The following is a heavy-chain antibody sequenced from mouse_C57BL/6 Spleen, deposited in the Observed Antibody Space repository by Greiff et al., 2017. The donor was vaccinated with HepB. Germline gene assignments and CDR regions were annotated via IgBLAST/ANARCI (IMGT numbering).Heavy chain of an antibody. Sequence: QVQLQQPGAELVMPGASVKLSCKASGYTFTSYWMHWVKQRPGQGLEWIGEIDPSDSYTNYNQKFKGKSTLTVDKSSSTAYMQLSSLTSEDSAVYYYARENVITTVVATQDDAMDYWSKGTSVTVSS. CDR1: GYTFTSYW. CDR2: IDPSDSYT. J-gene: IGHJ4*01. CDR3: ARENVITTVVATQDDAMDY. D-gene: IGHD1-1*01. V-gene: IGHV1-69*01.